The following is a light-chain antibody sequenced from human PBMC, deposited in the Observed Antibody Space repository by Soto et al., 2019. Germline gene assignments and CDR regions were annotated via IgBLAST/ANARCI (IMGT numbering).Light chain of an antibody. Sequence: QSVLTQPPSASGAPGQRVTMSCSGSSSNIGRNTVDWYQQLPGTAPKLLIYSSNQRPSGVPDRFSGTKSGTSASLAIGGLQPEDEADHYCAAWDDSLSGPLFGGGTKVTVL. CDR2: SSN. CDR1: SSNIGRNT. J-gene: IGLJ2*01. V-gene: IGLV1-44*01. CDR3: AAWDDSLSGPL.